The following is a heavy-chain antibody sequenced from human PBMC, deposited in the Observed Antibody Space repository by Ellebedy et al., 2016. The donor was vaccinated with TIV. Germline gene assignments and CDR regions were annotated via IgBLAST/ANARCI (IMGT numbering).Heavy chain of an antibody. Sequence: MPSETLSLTCTVSGDSISGSSYYWAWIRQPPGKGLEWIGGIRDGGKTFYNPSLKSRVTISVDTSKNQFALKLSSVTAADTAVYYCARHEDYGDSFDYWGQGTLVTVSS. D-gene: IGHD4-17*01. CDR1: GDSISGSSYY. V-gene: IGHV4-39*01. CDR3: ARHEDYGDSFDY. J-gene: IGHJ4*02. CDR2: IRDGGKT.